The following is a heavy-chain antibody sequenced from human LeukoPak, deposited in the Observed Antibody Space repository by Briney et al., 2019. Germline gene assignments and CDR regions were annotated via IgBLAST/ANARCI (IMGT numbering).Heavy chain of an antibody. CDR1: GFTFSNYA. V-gene: IGHV3-11*05. CDR3: AREHCSTPDY. J-gene: IGHJ4*02. D-gene: IGHD4-11*01. Sequence: GGSLRLSCSASGFTFSNYAMHWVRQAPGKGLEWVSFISSKRSSYAKYADSVKGRFTISRDNAKNSLYLQMNSLRVEDTAVYYCAREHCSTPDYWGQGTLVTVSS. CDR2: ISSKRSSYA.